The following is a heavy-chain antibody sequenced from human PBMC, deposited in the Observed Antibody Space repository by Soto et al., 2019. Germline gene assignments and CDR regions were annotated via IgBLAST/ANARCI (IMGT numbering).Heavy chain of an antibody. CDR3: ARGEGNWFDP. CDR1: GYTFTSYD. V-gene: IGHV1-8*01. CDR2: MNPNSGNT. J-gene: IGHJ5*02. Sequence: VSCKSSGYTFTSYDITRVRQATGQGLEWMGWMNPNSGNTGYAQKFQGRVTMTRNTSISTAYMELSSLRSEDTAVYYCARGEGNWFDPWGQGTLVTVSS.